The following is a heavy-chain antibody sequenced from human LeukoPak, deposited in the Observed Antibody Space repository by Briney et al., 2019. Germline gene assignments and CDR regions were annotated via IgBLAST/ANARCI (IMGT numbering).Heavy chain of an antibody. CDR2: ISYDGSNK. D-gene: IGHD3-10*01. CDR3: ARDPRGRGNATGYFDY. V-gene: IGHV3-30*04. CDR1: GFTFSSYA. J-gene: IGHJ4*02. Sequence: QPGGSLRLSCAASGFTFSSYAMHWVRQAPGKGREWVAVISYDGSNKYYADSVKGRFTISRDNSKNTLYLQMNSLRAEDTAVYYCARDPRGRGNATGYFDYWGQGTLVTVSS.